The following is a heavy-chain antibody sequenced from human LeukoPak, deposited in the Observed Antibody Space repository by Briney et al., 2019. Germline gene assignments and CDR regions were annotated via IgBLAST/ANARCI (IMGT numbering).Heavy chain of an antibody. Sequence: SETLSLTCTVSGGSISSYYWSWIRQPPGKGLEWIGYIYTSGSTNYNPSLKSRVTISVDTSKNQFSLKLSSVTAADTAVYYCARNYVLAIRGYYYYYMDVWGKGTTVTVSS. CDR2: IYTSGST. J-gene: IGHJ6*03. V-gene: IGHV4-4*09. D-gene: IGHD1-7*01. CDR1: GGSISSYY. CDR3: ARNYVLAIRGYYYYYMDV.